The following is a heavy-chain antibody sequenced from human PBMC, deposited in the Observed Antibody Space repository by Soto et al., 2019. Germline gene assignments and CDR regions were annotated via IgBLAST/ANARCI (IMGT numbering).Heavy chain of an antibody. CDR3: AKVGRSSLPHDY. CDR1: GFTFSSYA. V-gene: IGHV3-23*01. D-gene: IGHD6-13*01. Sequence: EVQLLESGGGLVQPGGSLSLSCAASGFTFSSYAMSWVRQAPGKGLEWGSAISGSGGSTYYADSVKGRFTISRDNSKNTLYMQMNSLRAEDTAVYYCAKVGRSSLPHDYWGQRTLVTVSS. CDR2: ISGSGGST. J-gene: IGHJ4*02.